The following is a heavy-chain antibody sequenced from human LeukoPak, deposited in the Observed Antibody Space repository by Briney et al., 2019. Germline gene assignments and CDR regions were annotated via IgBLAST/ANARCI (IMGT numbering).Heavy chain of an antibody. J-gene: IGHJ5*02. Sequence: ASVKVSCKASGYTFTAHYIFWVRQAPGQGLEWMGWINPNTGGTNHAQKFQGRVTMTRDTSISTAYMELSRLRSDDTAVYYCARPQFSIAAAVSYNWFDPWGQGTLVTVSS. V-gene: IGHV1-2*02. CDR1: GYTFTAHY. CDR3: ARPQFSIAAAVSYNWFDP. D-gene: IGHD6-13*01. CDR2: INPNTGGT.